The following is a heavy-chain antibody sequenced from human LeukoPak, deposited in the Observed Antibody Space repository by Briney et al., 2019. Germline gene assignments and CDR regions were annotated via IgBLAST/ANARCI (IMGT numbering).Heavy chain of an antibody. Sequence: ASVKVSCKASGYTFTGYGIHWVRQTSGHGLVWLGWINPFTGNTDYIEKLQGRVTMTVNISITTAFMELRSLRSEDTAVYYCARGFLGRNPVYWGQGTLVTVSS. V-gene: IGHV1-8*01. CDR3: ARGFLGRNPVY. CDR2: INPFTGNT. CDR1: GYTFTGYG. J-gene: IGHJ4*02. D-gene: IGHD2/OR15-2a*01.